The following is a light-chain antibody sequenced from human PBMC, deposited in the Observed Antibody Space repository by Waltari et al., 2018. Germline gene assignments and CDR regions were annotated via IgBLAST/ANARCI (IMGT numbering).Light chain of an antibody. J-gene: IGKJ1*01. Sequence: DIQLTKSPSFLSASVGDRVTITCRASQGISSYLAWYQQKPGKAPKLLIYAASTLQSGVPSRFSGSGSGTEFTLTISSLQHEDFATYYCQQLNSYPWTFGQGTKVEIK. CDR2: AAS. CDR1: QGISSY. V-gene: IGKV1-9*01. CDR3: QQLNSYPWT.